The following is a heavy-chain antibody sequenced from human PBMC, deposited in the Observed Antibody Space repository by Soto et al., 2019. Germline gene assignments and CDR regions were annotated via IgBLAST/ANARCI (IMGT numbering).Heavy chain of an antibody. Sequence: PSQTLSLTCAISGDSVSSNSAAWNWIRQSPSRGLEWLGRTYYRSKWYNDYAVSVKSRITINPDTSKNQFSLQLNSVTPEDTAVYYCARDPVGDAGAYQGHYYVMDVWGQGTTVTVS. CDR2: TYYRSKWYN. CDR1: GDSVSSNSAA. J-gene: IGHJ6*02. D-gene: IGHD4-17*01. CDR3: ARDPVGDAGAYQGHYYVMDV. V-gene: IGHV6-1*01.